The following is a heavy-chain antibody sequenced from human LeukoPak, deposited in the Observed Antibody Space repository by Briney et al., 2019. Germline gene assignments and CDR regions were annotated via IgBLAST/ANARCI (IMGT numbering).Heavy chain of an antibody. CDR3: AKDMHYFGSGSSGH. CDR1: GFTFSSYA. D-gene: IGHD3-10*01. CDR2: ISGSGGST. V-gene: IGHV3-23*01. Sequence: PGRSLRLSCAASGFTFSSYAMSWVRQAPGKGLESVSAISGSGGSTYYAESVKGRFTISRDNSKNTLYLQMNSLRGEDKAVYYCAKDMHYFGSGSSGHWGQGTLVTVSS. J-gene: IGHJ4*02.